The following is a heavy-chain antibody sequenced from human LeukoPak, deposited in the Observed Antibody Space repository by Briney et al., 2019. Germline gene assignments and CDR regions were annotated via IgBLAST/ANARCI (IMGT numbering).Heavy chain of an antibody. CDR3: ASLKTYYYDSSGYPDAFDI. Sequence: SETLSLTCTVSGGSISSGSYYWSWIRQPAGKGLEWIGRMYTSGSTNYNPSLKSRVTISVDTSKNQFSLKLSSVTAADTAVYYCASLKTYYYDSSGYPDAFDIWGQGTMVTVSS. D-gene: IGHD3-22*01. V-gene: IGHV4-61*02. J-gene: IGHJ3*02. CDR2: MYTSGST. CDR1: GGSISSGSYY.